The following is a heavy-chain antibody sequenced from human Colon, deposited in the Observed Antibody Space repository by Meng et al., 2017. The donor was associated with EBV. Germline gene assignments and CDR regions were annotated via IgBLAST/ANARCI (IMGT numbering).Heavy chain of an antibody. CDR2: IYHSGRT. V-gene: IGHV4-4*02. D-gene: IGHD4-17*01. CDR3: TTLYGDSIS. J-gene: IGHJ4*02. Sequence: QVQLQESGPGLVKPSGPLSLTCDVSGGSIRNDQWWIWVRQAPGKGLEWIGEIYHSGRTNYNPSVKSRVSMSVAKSQNHFSLRLSSVPAADTAVYYCTTLYGDSISWGQGTLVTVSS. CDR1: GGSIRNDQW.